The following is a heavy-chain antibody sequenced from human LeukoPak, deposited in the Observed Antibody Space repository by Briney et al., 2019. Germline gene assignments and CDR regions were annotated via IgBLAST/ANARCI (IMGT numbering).Heavy chain of an antibody. CDR3: ARATPWLLPGY. V-gene: IGHV4-59*01. J-gene: IGHJ4*02. Sequence: SETLSLTCTVSGGSISSYYWSWVRQPPGKGLEWIGHIYDTGNTNYSPSLESRVTISVDTSKNQFSLRLTSVTAADTAVYFCARATPWLLPGYWGQGTLVTVSS. D-gene: IGHD3-22*01. CDR1: GGSISSYY. CDR2: IYDTGNT.